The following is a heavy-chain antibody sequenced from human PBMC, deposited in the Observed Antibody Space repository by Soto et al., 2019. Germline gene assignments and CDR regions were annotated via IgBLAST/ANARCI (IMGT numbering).Heavy chain of an antibody. CDR3: ASASVAGTSTFDY. Sequence: GESLKISCKGSGYSFTSYWIGWVRQMPGKGLEWMGIIYPVDSDTRYSPSFQGQVTISADKSISTAYLQWSSLKDSDTAMYYCASASVAGTSTFDYWGQGTLVTVSS. V-gene: IGHV5-51*01. CDR2: IYPVDSDT. CDR1: GYSFTSYW. D-gene: IGHD6-19*01. J-gene: IGHJ4*02.